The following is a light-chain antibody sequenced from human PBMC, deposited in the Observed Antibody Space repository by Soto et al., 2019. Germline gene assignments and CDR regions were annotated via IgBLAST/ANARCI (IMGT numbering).Light chain of an antibody. J-gene: IGLJ1*01. CDR1: SSDVGGYNY. CDR2: DVS. V-gene: IGLV2-11*01. CDR3: CSYAGSYPYV. Sequence: QSVRTQPGSGSGAAGRSGTISCTGTSSDVGGYNYVSWYQQQPGKAPKLMIYDVSKRPSGVPDRFSCSKSGNTASLTISGLQAEDEADYYCCSYAGSYPYVFGPGTKVTVL.